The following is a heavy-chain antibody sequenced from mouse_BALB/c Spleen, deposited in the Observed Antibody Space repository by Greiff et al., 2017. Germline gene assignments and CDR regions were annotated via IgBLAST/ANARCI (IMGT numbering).Heavy chain of an antibody. CDR1: GFAFSSYD. CDR3: ARQTALFDY. CDR2: ISSGGGST. V-gene: IGHV5-12-1*01. Sequence: EVKLMESGGGLVKPGGSLKLSCAASGFAFSSYDMSWVRQTPEKRLEWVAYISSGGGSTYYPDTVNGRFTISRDNAKNTLYLQMSSLKSEDTAMYYCARQTALFDYWGQGTTLTVSS. D-gene: IGHD1-2*01. J-gene: IGHJ2*01.